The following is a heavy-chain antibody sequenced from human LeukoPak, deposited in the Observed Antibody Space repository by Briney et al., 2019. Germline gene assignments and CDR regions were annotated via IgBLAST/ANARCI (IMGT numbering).Heavy chain of an antibody. V-gene: IGHV3-74*01. CDR2: INSDGSST. CDR1: GFTFSSYG. CDR3: ARDPDIVVVPAAMKKYYYYGMDV. D-gene: IGHD2-2*01. Sequence: QPGRSLRLSCAASGFTFSSYGMHWVRQAPGKGLVWVSRINSDGSSTSYADSVKGRFTISRDNAKNTLYLQMNSLRAEDTAVYYCARDPDIVVVPAAMKKYYYYGMDVWGRGTTVTVSS. J-gene: IGHJ6*04.